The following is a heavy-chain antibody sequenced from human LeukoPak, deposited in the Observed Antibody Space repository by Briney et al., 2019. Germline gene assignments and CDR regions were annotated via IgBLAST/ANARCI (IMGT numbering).Heavy chain of an antibody. D-gene: IGHD3-22*01. CDR2: ISSSSYI. CDR3: AKDSGRDYGAYYYDSSGYYPFDY. J-gene: IGHJ4*02. CDR1: GFTFSSYS. Sequence: GGSLRLSCAASGFTFSSYSMNWVRQAPGKGLEWVSSISSSSYIYYADSVKGRFTISRDNSKNTLYLQMNSLRAEDTAVYYCAKDSGRDYGAYYYDSSGYYPFDYWGQGTLVTVSS. V-gene: IGHV3-21*04.